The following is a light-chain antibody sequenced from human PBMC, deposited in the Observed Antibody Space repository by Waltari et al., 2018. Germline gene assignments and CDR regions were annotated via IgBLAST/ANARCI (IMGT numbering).Light chain of an antibody. J-gene: IGLJ2*01. CDR3: QVWDGSTDVV. Sequence: SYVLTPPPSVSVAPRQTARVTCGGNNIGSNSVHWYQQRPGQAPILVLYDDSDRPSGIPDRFSGSNSGNTATLTISRVEAGDEADYYCQVWDGSTDVVFGGGTKLTVL. CDR2: DDS. V-gene: IGLV3-21*02. CDR1: NIGSNS.